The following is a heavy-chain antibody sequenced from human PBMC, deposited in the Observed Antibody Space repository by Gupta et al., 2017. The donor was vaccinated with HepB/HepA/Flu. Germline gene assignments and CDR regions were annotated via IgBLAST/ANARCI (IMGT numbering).Heavy chain of an antibody. CDR3: ARQGGELLWDFDY. CDR2: IYYSGST. Sequence: QVQLQESGPGLVKPSETLSLTCTVSGGSISSYYWSWIRQPPGKGLEWIGYIYYSGSTNYNPSLKSRVTISVDTSKNQFSLKLSSVTAADTAVYYCARQGGELLWDFDYWGQGTLVTVSS. D-gene: IGHD3-10*01. CDR1: GGSISSYY. V-gene: IGHV4-59*08. J-gene: IGHJ4*02.